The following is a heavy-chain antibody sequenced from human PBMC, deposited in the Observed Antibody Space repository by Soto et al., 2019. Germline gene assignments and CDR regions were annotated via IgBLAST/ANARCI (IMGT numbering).Heavy chain of an antibody. Sequence: EVRLVESGGGLVQPGGSLRLSCAASGFPFSSHWLQWVRQVPGRGLVWVSRIDNTGSSAIYADSVRGRFTVSRDNAKDTLYLQMNSLRAEDTAVYYCATLNGYDYWGQGTLVTVSS. D-gene: IGHD5-12*01. V-gene: IGHV3-74*01. CDR3: ATLNGYDY. CDR2: IDNTGSSA. CDR1: GFPFSSHW. J-gene: IGHJ4*02.